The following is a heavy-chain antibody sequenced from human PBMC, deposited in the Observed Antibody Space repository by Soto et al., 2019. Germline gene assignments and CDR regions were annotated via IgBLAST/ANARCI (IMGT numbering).Heavy chain of an antibody. J-gene: IGHJ4*02. D-gene: IGHD6-13*01. V-gene: IGHV3-49*03. CDR1: GFSFNEFI. CDR2: IRSRAYTGTT. Sequence: DVQLVESGGGLVQPGRSLRLSCKGSGFSFNEFIMNWFRQAPGKGLEWVGLIRSRAYTGTTEYAASARGRFTISRDDSQSIAYLQMDSLKAEDTAVYFCTRDLPGRASFDSWGQGNLVTVSS. CDR3: TRDLPGRASFDS.